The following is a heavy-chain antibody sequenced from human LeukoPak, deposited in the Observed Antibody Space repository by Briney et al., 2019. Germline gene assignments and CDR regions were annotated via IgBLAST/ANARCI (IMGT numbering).Heavy chain of an antibody. CDR3: AKNTAYSYGLLEY. Sequence: GGSLRLSCAASGFTFSGYAMSWVRQAPGKGLEWVSGISGSGGTTYYADSVKGRFTISRDNSKNTLYLQMNSLRAADTAVYYCAKNTAYSYGLLEYWGQGTLVTVSS. D-gene: IGHD5-18*01. CDR1: GFTFSGYA. J-gene: IGHJ4*02. V-gene: IGHV3-23*01. CDR2: ISGSGGTT.